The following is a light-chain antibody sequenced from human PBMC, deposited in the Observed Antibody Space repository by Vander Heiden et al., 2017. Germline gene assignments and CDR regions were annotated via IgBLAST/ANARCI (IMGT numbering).Light chain of an antibody. CDR3: SSYTSSSTWV. CDR1: SSDVGGYNY. J-gene: IGLJ3*02. CDR2: DVS. V-gene: IGLV2-14*03. Sequence: QSAWTEPASVSGYLGQSVTISCTGTSSDVGGYNYVSWYQQHPGKAPKLMIYDVSNRPSGVSNRFSGSKSGNTASLTISGLQAEDEADYYCSSYTSSSTWVFGGGTKLTVL.